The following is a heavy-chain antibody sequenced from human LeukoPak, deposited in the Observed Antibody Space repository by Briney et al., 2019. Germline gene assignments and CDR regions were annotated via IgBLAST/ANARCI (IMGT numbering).Heavy chain of an antibody. CDR2: INPNSGGT. D-gene: IGHD2-2*01. CDR3: ARVSEDPTGYCSSTSCRPAFDI. J-gene: IGHJ3*02. V-gene: IGHV1-2*02. Sequence: ASVKVSCKASGYTFTGYYMHWVRQAPGQGLEWMGWINPNSGGTNYAQKFQGRVTMTRDTSISTAYMELSRLRSDGTAVYYCARVSEDPTGYCSSTSCRPAFDIWGQGTMVTVSS. CDR1: GYTFTGYY.